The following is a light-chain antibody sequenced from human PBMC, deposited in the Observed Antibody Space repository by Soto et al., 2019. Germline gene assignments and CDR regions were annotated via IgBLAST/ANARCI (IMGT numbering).Light chain of an antibody. J-gene: IGLJ3*02. CDR1: SSNIGAGYD. V-gene: IGLV1-40*01. CDR3: QSYDSSLSGEA. CDR2: GNS. Sequence: QSVLTQPPSVSGAPGQRVTVSCTGSSSNIGAGYDVHWYQQLPGTAPKLLIYGNSNRPSGVPDRFSGSKSGSSASLAITGLQAEDEADYYCQSYDSSLSGEAFGGGTKLTVL.